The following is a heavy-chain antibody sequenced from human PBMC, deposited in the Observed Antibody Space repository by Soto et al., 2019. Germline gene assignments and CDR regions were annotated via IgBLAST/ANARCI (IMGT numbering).Heavy chain of an antibody. Sequence: GGSLRLSCTALTGYAMSWVRRGPGKGLEWISTISPTGSTHYADSVEGRFTISRDDSENTFYLQMNNLRADDTGVYYCAKDPSTGHADLWGQGTLVTVSS. V-gene: IGHV3-23*01. D-gene: IGHD3-9*01. CDR3: AKDPSTGHADL. CDR2: ISPTGST. CDR1: TGYA. J-gene: IGHJ5*02.